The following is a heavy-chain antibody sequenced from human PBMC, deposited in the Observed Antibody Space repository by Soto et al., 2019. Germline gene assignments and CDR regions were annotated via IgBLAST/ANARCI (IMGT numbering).Heavy chain of an antibody. CDR3: ARTRSAWSDFHYYSLDV. V-gene: IGHV3-30*14. CDR2: ISYDSTKT. CDR1: GLTFSDYV. Sequence: QVQLVESGGGVVQPGRSLRLSCAASGLTFSDYVMHWVRQAPGKGLEWVAVISYDSTKTYYADSVKGRFTISRDNSNSALYVQMNSLTGEDTAVYYCARTRSAWSDFHYYSLDVWGQGTTVTVSS. D-gene: IGHD1-26*01. J-gene: IGHJ6*02.